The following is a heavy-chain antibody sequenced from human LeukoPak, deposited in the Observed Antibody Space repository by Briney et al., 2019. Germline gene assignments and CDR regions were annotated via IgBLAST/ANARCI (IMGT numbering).Heavy chain of an antibody. CDR3: ATEAYYYGSGSYYPNDNWFDP. CDR2: FDPEDGET. D-gene: IGHD3-10*01. Sequence: ASVKVSCKVSGYTLTELSMHWVRQAPGKGLEWMGGFDPEDGETIYAQKFQGRVTMTEDTSTDTAYMELSSLRSEDTAVYYCATEAYYYGSGSYYPNDNWFDPWGQGTLVTVSS. CDR1: GYTLTELS. V-gene: IGHV1-24*01. J-gene: IGHJ5*02.